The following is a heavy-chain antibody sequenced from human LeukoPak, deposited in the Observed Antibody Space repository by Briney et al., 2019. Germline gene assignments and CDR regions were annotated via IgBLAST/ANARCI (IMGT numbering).Heavy chain of an antibody. Sequence: ASVKVSCKASGYTFTGYYMHWVRQAPGQGLEWMGWINPNSGGTNYAQKFQGRVTMTRDTSISTAYMELSRLRSDDTAVYYCASQYCSGGSCYLTLDYWGQGTLVTVSS. CDR2: INPNSGGT. CDR3: ASQYCSGGSCYLTLDY. D-gene: IGHD2-15*01. J-gene: IGHJ4*02. V-gene: IGHV1-2*02. CDR1: GYTFTGYY.